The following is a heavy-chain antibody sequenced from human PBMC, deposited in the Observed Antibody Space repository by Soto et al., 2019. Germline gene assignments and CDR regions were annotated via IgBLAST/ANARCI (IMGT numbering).Heavy chain of an antibody. D-gene: IGHD3-22*01. CDR1: GYTFTSYG. CDR3: ARDYYDSSGYYWGAPLDY. J-gene: IGHJ4*02. Sequence: ASVKVSCKASGYTFTSYGISWVRQAPGQGLEWMGWISAYNGNTNYAQKLQGRVTMTTDTSTGTAYMELRSLRSDDTAVYYCARDYYDSSGYYWGAPLDYWGQGTLVTVSS. CDR2: ISAYNGNT. V-gene: IGHV1-18*01.